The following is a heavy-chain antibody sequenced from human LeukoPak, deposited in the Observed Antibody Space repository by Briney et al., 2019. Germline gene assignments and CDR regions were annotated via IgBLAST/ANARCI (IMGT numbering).Heavy chain of an antibody. CDR2: IYYSGST. CDR1: GGSISSYY. V-gene: IGHV4-59*01. D-gene: IGHD6-13*01. J-gene: IGHJ5*02. Sequence: NASETLSLTCTVSGGSISSYYWSWIRQPPGKGLEWIGYIYYSGSTNYNPSLKSRVTISVDTSKNQFSLKLSSVTAADTAVYYCARAGGIAWNWFDPWGQGTLVTVSS. CDR3: ARAGGIAWNWFDP.